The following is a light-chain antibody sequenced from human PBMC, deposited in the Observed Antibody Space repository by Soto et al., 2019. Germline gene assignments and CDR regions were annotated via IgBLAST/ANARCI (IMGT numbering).Light chain of an antibody. V-gene: IGLV2-11*01. J-gene: IGLJ3*02. CDR3: CSFAGSYTLGV. CDR1: SSDVGGYNY. Sequence: QSALTQPRPVSGSPGQSVTVSCTATSSDVGGYNYVSWYQHHPGKAPKLIIYDVTKRPSGVPDRFTGSKSGNTASLTISGLQAEDEADYYCCSFAGSYTLGVFGGGTKVTVL. CDR2: DVT.